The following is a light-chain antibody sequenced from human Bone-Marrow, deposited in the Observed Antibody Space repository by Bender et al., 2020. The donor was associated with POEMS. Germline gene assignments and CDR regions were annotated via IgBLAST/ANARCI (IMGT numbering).Light chain of an antibody. CDR2: EGY. Sequence: QSALTQPASVSGSPGQSITISCTGTSSDVGSYNVVSWYQQHPGKAPKVMIYEGYKRPSGVPDRFSGSKSGTSASLAISGLRSEDEADYYCAAWDDSLSVVVFGGGTKLTVL. CDR3: AAWDDSLSVVV. V-gene: IGLV2-14*02. J-gene: IGLJ2*01. CDR1: SSDVGSYNV.